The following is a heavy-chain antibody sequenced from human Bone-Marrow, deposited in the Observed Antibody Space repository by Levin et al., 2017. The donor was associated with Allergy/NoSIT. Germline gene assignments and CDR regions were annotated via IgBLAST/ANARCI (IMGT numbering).Heavy chain of an antibody. J-gene: IGHJ4*02. V-gene: IGHV1-2*02. CDR3: AKASQWLMPDY. CDR2: INPKTGGT. Sequence: ASVKVSCQASGYIFTDYYIHWVRQARGQGLEWLGWINPKTGGTNYAQNFQGRVTMDTSFNTAYLDLRSLRPDDTAVYFCAKASQWLMPDYWGQGTMVTVSS. CDR1: GYIFTDYY. D-gene: IGHD6-19*01.